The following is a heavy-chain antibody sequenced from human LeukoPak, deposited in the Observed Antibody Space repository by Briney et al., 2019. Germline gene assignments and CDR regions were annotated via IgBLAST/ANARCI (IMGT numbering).Heavy chain of an antibody. CDR2: IYYSGST. J-gene: IGHJ5*02. CDR3: ARHFSGRDWFDP. Sequence: PSETLSLTCTVSGGSISSYYWSWIRQPPGKGLEWIGYIYYSGSTNYNPSLKSRVTISVDTSKNQFSLKLNSVTAADTAVYYCARHFSGRDWFDPWGQETLVTVSS. D-gene: IGHD3-3*01. CDR1: GGSISSYY. V-gene: IGHV4-59*08.